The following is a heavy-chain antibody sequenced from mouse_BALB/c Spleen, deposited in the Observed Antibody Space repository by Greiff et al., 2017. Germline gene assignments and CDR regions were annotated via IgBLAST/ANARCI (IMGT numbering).Heavy chain of an antibody. J-gene: IGHJ4*01. CDR2: INSNGGST. D-gene: IGHD2-3*01. V-gene: IGHV5-6-3*01. Sequence: EVQLVESGGGLVQPGGSLKLSCAASGFTFSSYGMSWVRQTPDKRLELVATINSNGGSTYYPDSVKGRFTISRDNAKNTLYLQMSSLKSEDTAMYYCAREVPYDGYYDYAMDYWGQGTSVTVSS. CDR3: AREVPYDGYYDYAMDY. CDR1: GFTFSSYG.